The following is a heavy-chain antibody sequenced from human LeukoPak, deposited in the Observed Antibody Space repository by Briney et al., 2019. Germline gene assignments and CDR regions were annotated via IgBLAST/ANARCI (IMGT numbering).Heavy chain of an antibody. Sequence: SETLSLTCAVYGGSFRGYYWTWIRQPPGKGLEWIGEINHSGSTNYNPSLKSPVTISVDTSKNQFSLKLSSVTAADTAVYYCARGSSAFDTYYYYYMDVWGKGTTLTVSS. CDR1: GGSFRGYY. V-gene: IGHV4-34*01. D-gene: IGHD3-22*01. J-gene: IGHJ6*03. CDR2: INHSGST. CDR3: ARGSSAFDTYYYYYMDV.